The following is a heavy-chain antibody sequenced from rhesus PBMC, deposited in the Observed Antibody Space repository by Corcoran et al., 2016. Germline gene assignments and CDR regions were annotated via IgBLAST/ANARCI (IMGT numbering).Heavy chain of an antibody. J-gene: IGHJ4*01. CDR1: GFSLSTSGLG. Sequence: QVTLKESGPALVKPTQTLTLTCTFSGFSLSTSGLGINWIRQPPGKALEWLASVYWDDEKGYTTSLKSRLTIAKDTSKNQVVLTMTNMDPVDTDTYYCARRDVWNNGIIDYWGQGVLVTVSS. V-gene: IGHV2S1*01. CDR2: VYWDDEK. D-gene: IGHD1-20*01. CDR3: ARRDVWNNGIIDY.